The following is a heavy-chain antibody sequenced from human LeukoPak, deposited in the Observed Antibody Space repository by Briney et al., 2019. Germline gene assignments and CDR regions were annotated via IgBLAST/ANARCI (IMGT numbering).Heavy chain of an antibody. CDR2: INPSGGST. D-gene: IGHD2-2*01. CDR1: GYTFTSYY. CDR3: ARGRYCSSTSCLNWFDP. V-gene: IGHV1-46*01. J-gene: IGHJ5*02. Sequence: ASVKVSCKASGYTFTSYYMHWVRQAPGQGLEWMGIINPSGGSTSYAQKFQGRATMTRDMSTSTVYMELSSLRSEDTAVYYCARGRYCSSTSCLNWFDPWGQGTLVTVSS.